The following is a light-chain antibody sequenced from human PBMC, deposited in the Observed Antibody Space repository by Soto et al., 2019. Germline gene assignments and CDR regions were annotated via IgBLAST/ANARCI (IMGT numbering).Light chain of an antibody. CDR2: DDK. CDR1: NLQTKN. J-gene: IGLJ2*01. V-gene: IGLV3-21*02. Sequence: SYELTQPPSVSVAPGQTAIITCGGDNLQTKNVHWYQQRPRQAPVLVIYDDKKRPSGIPERFSGSSSGNLATLTLIRVESRDEADYYCQVWDTNSGAVFGGGTKLTVL. CDR3: QVWDTNSGAV.